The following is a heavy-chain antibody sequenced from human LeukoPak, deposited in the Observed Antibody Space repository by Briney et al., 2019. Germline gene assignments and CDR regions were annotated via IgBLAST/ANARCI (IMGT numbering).Heavy chain of an antibody. Sequence: GGSLRLSCVASGFTFSTYGMHWVRQAPGKGLEWVSAISGSGGSTYYADSVKGRFTISRDNSKNTLYLQMNSLRAEDTAVYYCAKMEYTMIVVVITYFDYWGQGTLVTVSS. J-gene: IGHJ4*02. CDR2: ISGSGGST. CDR1: GFTFSTYG. D-gene: IGHD3-22*01. V-gene: IGHV3-23*01. CDR3: AKMEYTMIVVVITYFDY.